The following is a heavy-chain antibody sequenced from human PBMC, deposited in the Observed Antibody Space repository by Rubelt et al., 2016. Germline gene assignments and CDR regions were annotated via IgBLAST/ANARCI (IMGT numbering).Heavy chain of an antibody. J-gene: IGHJ4*02. V-gene: IGHV3-53*04. CDR3: ARGFLYSGSYANFDS. Sequence: GGSLRLSCAASGFTFSSYSMNWVRQAPGKGLEWVSVLYSGGGTYYADSVKGRFTISRHNSKNILYLQMNSLRPEDTAVYYCARGFLYSGSYANFDSWGQGTLVTVSS. CDR1: GFTFSSYS. D-gene: IGHD1-26*01. CDR2: LYSGGGT.